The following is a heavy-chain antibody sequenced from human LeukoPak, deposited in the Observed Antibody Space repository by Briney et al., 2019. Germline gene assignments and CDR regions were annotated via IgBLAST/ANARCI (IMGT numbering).Heavy chain of an antibody. CDR3: ARGNQLLY. CDR2: MKQDGSEK. D-gene: IGHD2-2*01. V-gene: IGHV3-7*01. Sequence: SGGSLRLSCAASGFTFSNYWMSWVRQAPGKGLEWVANMKQDGSEKYYVDSVKGRFTISRDNAKNSLYLQINSLRAEDTAMYYCARGNQLLYWGQGTLVTVSS. J-gene: IGHJ4*02. CDR1: GFTFSNYW.